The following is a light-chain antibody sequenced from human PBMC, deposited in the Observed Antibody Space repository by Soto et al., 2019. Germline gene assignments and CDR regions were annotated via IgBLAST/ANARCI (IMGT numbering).Light chain of an antibody. V-gene: IGLV1-40*01. CDR1: SSNIGAGYD. CDR2: GNS. Sequence: QSVLTQPPSVCGAPGQRVTISCTGSSSNIGAGYDVHWYQHLPGTAPKLLIYGNSDRPSGVPDRFSGSQSGTSAALAINGLQAEDEADYYCQSYDSSLSGSVFGGGTKLTVL. J-gene: IGLJ2*01. CDR3: QSYDSSLSGSV.